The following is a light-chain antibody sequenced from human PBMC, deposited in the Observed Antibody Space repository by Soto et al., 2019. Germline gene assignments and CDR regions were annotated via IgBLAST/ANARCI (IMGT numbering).Light chain of an antibody. CDR3: QQYNDWPPSWT. CDR1: QSISAN. J-gene: IGKJ1*01. V-gene: IGKV3-15*01. Sequence: EIVLTQSPASLSVSPGERATLSCRASQSISANLAWYQQKPAQAPRLLIHSASTRPTGIPARFSGSGSGREFTLTISRLQSEDFAVYYCQQYNDWPPSWTFGQGTKVDSK. CDR2: SAS.